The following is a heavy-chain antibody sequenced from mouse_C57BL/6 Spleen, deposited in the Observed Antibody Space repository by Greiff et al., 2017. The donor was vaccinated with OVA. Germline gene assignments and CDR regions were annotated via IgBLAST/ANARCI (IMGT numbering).Heavy chain of an antibody. CDR3: AIHHYYGSFDY. CDR2: ISGGGGNT. V-gene: IGHV5-9*01. Sequence: EVKLVESGGGLVKPGGSLKLSCAASGFTFSSYTMSWVRQTPEKRLEWVATISGGGGNTYYPESVKGRFTISRDNAKNTLYLQMSSLRSEDTALYYFAIHHYYGSFDYWGQGTTLTVSS. D-gene: IGHD1-1*01. CDR1: GFTFSSYT. J-gene: IGHJ2*01.